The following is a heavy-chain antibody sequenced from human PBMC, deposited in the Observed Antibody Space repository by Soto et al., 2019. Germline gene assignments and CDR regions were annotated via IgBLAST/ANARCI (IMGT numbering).Heavy chain of an antibody. CDR1: GFTFSSYG. Sequence: GGSLRLSCAASGFTFSSYGMHWVRQAPGKGLEWVAVIWYDGSNKYYADSVKGRFTISRDNSKNTLYLQMNSLRAEDTAVYYCAREARRIVGATDFDDGGQGTLVTVSS. V-gene: IGHV3-33*01. CDR3: AREARRIVGATDFDD. CDR2: IWYDGSNK. J-gene: IGHJ4*02. D-gene: IGHD1-26*01.